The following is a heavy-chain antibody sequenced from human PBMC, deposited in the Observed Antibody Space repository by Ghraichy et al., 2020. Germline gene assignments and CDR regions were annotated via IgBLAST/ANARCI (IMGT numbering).Heavy chain of an antibody. CDR1: GGSFSGYY. D-gene: IGHD6-13*01. CDR3: ASYSSSGYKGAYYYYYMDV. Sequence: SETLSLTCAVYGGSFSGYYWSWIRQPPGKGLEWIGEINHSGSTNYNPSLKSRVTISVDTSKNQFSLKLSSVTAADTAVYYCASYSSSGYKGAYYYYYMDVWGKGTTVTVSS. CDR2: INHSGST. V-gene: IGHV4-34*01. J-gene: IGHJ6*03.